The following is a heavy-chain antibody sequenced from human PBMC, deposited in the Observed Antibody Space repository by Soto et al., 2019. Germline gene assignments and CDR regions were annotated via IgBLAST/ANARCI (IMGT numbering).Heavy chain of an antibody. CDR1: GFSFSSYA. J-gene: IGHJ4*02. Sequence: PGGSLRLSCAASGFSFSSYAMHWVRQAPGKGLEWVAIISYHGNNQFYADSVKGRLTISRDNSNNTLYLEMNSLRPEDTAVYYCAKDLALGFWSGNYYFDHWGQGTLVTVSS. V-gene: IGHV3-30*04. D-gene: IGHD3-3*01. CDR2: ISYHGNNQ. CDR3: AKDLALGFWSGNYYFDH.